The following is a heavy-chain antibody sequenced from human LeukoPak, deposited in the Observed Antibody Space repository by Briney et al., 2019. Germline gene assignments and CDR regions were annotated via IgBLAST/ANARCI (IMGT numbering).Heavy chain of an antibody. CDR1: GFSFSTYW. J-gene: IGHJ4*02. V-gene: IGHV3-7*01. CDR3: ARDPESSIFDL. Sequence: TGGSLRLSCAASGFSFSTYWMSWVRQTPEKGLEFVAHIDQGGSVRNYMDSLKGLCTISRDNAKNALYLEINSLRADDTALYYCARDPESSIFDLWGRGALVTVSS. D-gene: IGHD3-3*02. CDR2: IDQGGSVR.